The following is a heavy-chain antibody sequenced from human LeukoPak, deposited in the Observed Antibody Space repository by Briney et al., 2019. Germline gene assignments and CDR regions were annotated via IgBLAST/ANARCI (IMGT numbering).Heavy chain of an antibody. CDR3: ARDWGGYYYFDY. D-gene: IGHD3-16*01. J-gene: IGHJ4*02. V-gene: IGHV4-61*01. Sequence: SETLSLTCTVSGGSVSSGSDYWSWIRQPPGKGLEWIGDIYYSWSPNYNPSLKSRVTISVDTSKNQFSLKLSSVTAADTAVYYCARDWGGYYYFDYWGQGTLVTVSS. CDR2: IYYSWSP. CDR1: GGSVSSGSDY.